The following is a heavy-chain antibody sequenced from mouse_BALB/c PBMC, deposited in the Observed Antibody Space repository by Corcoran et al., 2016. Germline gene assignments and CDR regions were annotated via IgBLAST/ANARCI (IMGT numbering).Heavy chain of an antibody. CDR3: ARPGGYGYGGNYAMDY. V-gene: IGHV1-18*01. D-gene: IGHD2-2*01. CDR2: INPYNGGT. CDR1: GYSFTGYT. J-gene: IGHJ4*01. Sequence: EVQLQQSGPELVKPGASMKISCKASGYSFTGYTMNWVKQSHGKNLEWIGLINPYNGGTSYNQKFKGKATLTVDKSSSTAYMELLSLTSEDSAVYYCARPGGYGYGGNYAMDYWGQGTSVTVSS.